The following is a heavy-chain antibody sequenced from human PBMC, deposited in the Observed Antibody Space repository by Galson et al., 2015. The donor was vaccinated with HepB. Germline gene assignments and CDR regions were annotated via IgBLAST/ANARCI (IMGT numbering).Heavy chain of an antibody. Sequence: LRLSCAASGFTFSNAWMIWVRQAPGKGLEWIGSIHSSGSTNYNPSLKSRVTISVDTAKNQFSLRLSSVTAADRAVYYCARADSGYDWGWFDPWGQGTLVTVSS. CDR2: IHSSGST. D-gene: IGHD5-12*01. CDR3: ARADSGYDWGWFDP. V-gene: IGHV4-4*09. J-gene: IGHJ5*02. CDR1: GFTFSNAW.